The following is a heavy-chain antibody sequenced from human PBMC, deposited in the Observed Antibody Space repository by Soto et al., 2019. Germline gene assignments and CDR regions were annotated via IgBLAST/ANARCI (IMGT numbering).Heavy chain of an antibody. Sequence: WATLAITGTVSGGSISSYYWSWIRQPPGEGLEWIGYIYYSGSTNYNPSLKSRVTISVDTSKNQFSLKLSSVTAADTAVYYCAREGGGYYDSSGPPDAFDIWGQGTMVTVSS. CDR1: GGSISSYY. J-gene: IGHJ3*02. V-gene: IGHV4-59*01. CDR2: IYYSGST. CDR3: AREGGGYYDSSGPPDAFDI. D-gene: IGHD3-22*01.